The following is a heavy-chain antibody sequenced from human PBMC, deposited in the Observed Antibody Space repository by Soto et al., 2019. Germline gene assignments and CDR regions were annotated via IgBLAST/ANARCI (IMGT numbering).Heavy chain of an antibody. Sequence: SETLSLTCAVYGGSFSGYYWSWIRQPPGKGLEWIGEINHSGSTNYNPSLKSRVTISVDTSKNQFSLKLSSVTAADTAVYYCARGSGPKQSSWYYYYGMDVWGQGTTVTVSS. CDR2: INHSGST. CDR1: GGSFSGYY. CDR3: ARGSGPKQSSWYYYYGMDV. V-gene: IGHV4-34*01. D-gene: IGHD6-13*01. J-gene: IGHJ6*02.